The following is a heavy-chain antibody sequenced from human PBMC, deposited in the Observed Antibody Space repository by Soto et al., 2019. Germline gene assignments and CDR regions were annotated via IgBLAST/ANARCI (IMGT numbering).Heavy chain of an antibody. Sequence: QITLKESGPTLVKPTQTLTLTCSFSGFSLSAYGVRVIWFRQPPGETLEWLALIHWNDDKRYSPYLNSRLTITKDTSKTQVVLTLTNLDPLDTGTYFCAHTKDSSGFLTSWGQGILVTVSS. D-gene: IGHD3-22*01. CDR3: AHTKDSSGFLTS. J-gene: IGHJ5*02. CDR2: IHWNDDK. V-gene: IGHV2-5*01. CDR1: GFSLSAYGVR.